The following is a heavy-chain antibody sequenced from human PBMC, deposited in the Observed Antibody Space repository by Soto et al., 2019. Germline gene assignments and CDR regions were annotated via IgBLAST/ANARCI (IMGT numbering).Heavy chain of an antibody. V-gene: IGHV1-69*01. CDR3: ARVDSSSWYPHYYYGMDV. J-gene: IGHJ6*02. Sequence: QVQLVQSGAEVKKPGSSVKVSCKASGGTFSSYAISWVRQAPGQGLEWMGGIIPIFGTANYAQKFQGRVTITADESTSTASMELSSLRYEDTAVYYCARVDSSSWYPHYYYGMDVWGQGTTVTVSS. CDR1: GGTFSSYA. CDR2: IIPIFGTA. D-gene: IGHD6-13*01.